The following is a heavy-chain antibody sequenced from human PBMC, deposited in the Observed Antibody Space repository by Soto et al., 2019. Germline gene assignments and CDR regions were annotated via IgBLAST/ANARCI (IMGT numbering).Heavy chain of an antibody. J-gene: IGHJ1*01. D-gene: IGHD6-13*01. Sequence: GGSLRLSCAASGFTFSSYAMHWVRQAPGKGLEWVAVISYDGSNKYYADSVKGRFTISRDNSKNTLYLQMNSLRAEDTAVYYCARDSLTQYQQLAFIGPLQHWGQGTLVTVSS. CDR3: ARDSLTQYQQLAFIGPLQH. CDR2: ISYDGSNK. V-gene: IGHV3-30-3*01. CDR1: GFTFSSYA.